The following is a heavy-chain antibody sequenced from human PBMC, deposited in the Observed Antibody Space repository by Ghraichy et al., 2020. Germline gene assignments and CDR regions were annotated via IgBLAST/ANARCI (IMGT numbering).Heavy chain of an antibody. V-gene: IGHV4-31*03. Sequence: SETLSLTCTVSGGSISSGGYYWSWIRQHPGKGLEWIGYIYYSGSTYYNPSLKSRVTISVDTSKNQFSLKLSSVTAADTAVYYCARGVRTMYYDFWSGYSALDYWGQGTLVTVSS. J-gene: IGHJ4*02. D-gene: IGHD3-3*01. CDR3: ARGVRTMYYDFWSGYSALDY. CDR1: GGSISSGGYY. CDR2: IYYSGST.